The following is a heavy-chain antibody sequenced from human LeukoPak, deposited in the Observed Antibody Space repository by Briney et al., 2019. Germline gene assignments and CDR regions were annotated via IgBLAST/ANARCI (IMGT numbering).Heavy chain of an antibody. D-gene: IGHD5-18*01. V-gene: IGHV4-59*11. CDR2: VHYSGST. CDR1: GGSISSHY. J-gene: IGHJ4*02. CDR3: ARGGYSYGLNFDY. Sequence: SETLSLTCTFSGGSISSHYWNWIRQPPGKGLEWIGYVHYSGSTNYNPSLKSRVTISVDTSKNQFSLKLSSVTAADTAVYYCARGGYSYGLNFDYWGQGTLVTVSS.